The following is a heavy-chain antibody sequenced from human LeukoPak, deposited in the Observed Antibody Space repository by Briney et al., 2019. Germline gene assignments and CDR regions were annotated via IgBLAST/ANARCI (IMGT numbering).Heavy chain of an antibody. V-gene: IGHV4-34*01. D-gene: IGHD3-3*01. CDR3: ARGGYYDFWSGLNWFDP. J-gene: IGHJ5*02. Sequence: SETLSLTCAVYGGSFSGYYWSWIRQPPGKGLEWIGEINHSGSTNYNPSLKSRVTLSVDTSKNQFSLKLSSVTAADTAVYYCARGGYYDFWSGLNWFDPWGQGTLVTVSS. CDR2: INHSGST. CDR1: GGSFSGYY.